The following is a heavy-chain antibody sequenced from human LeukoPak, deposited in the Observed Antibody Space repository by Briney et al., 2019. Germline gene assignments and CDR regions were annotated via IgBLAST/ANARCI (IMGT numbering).Heavy chain of an antibody. D-gene: IGHD2-21*01. Sequence: QGXEXMGWINPKSGDTKYVQKLQGRLTMTRDTSLRTAYMELTRLRSDDTAVFYCATYCGGDCAPGGYWGQGTLVTVSS. CDR3: ATYCGGDCAPGGY. V-gene: IGHV1-2*02. J-gene: IGHJ4*02. CDR2: INPKSGDT.